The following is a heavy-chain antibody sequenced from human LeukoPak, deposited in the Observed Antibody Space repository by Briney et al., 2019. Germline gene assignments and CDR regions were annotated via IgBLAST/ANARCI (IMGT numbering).Heavy chain of an antibody. CDR1: GFTFRSYW. Sequence: PGGSLRLSCAASGFTFRSYWMSWVRQAPGKGLEWVANIKEDGSEKYYVDSVKGRFTISRDNAKNSLYLQMNSLRAEDTAVYYCARDPFITMVRGVIQYSYGMDVWGQGTTVTVSS. CDR3: ARDPFITMVRGVIQYSYGMDV. D-gene: IGHD3-10*01. CDR2: IKEDGSEK. J-gene: IGHJ6*02. V-gene: IGHV3-7*01.